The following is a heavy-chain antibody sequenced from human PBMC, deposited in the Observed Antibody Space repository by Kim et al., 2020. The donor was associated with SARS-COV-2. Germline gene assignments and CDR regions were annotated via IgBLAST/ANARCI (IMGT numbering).Heavy chain of an antibody. CDR2: IYSGGST. V-gene: IGHV3-66*01. CDR3: ARDLIKNTAMGHYYYYGM. J-gene: IGHJ6*01. CDR1: GFTVSSNY. D-gene: IGHD5-18*01. Sequence: GVSLRLSCAASGFTVSSNYMSWVRQAPGKGLEWVSVIYSGGSTYYADSVKGRFTISRGNSKNTLYLQMNSLRAEDTAVYYCARDLIKNTAMGHYYYYGM.